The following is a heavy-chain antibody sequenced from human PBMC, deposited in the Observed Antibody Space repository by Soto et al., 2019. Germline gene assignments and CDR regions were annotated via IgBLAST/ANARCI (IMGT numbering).Heavy chain of an antibody. V-gene: IGHV4-61*01. D-gene: IGHD3-22*01. CDR2: IYQSGTT. J-gene: IGHJ4*02. CDR1: GGSVRSGSYY. CDR3: ARDSSGRHDY. Sequence: QPQLQESGPGLLQPSETLSLTCSVSGGSVRSGSYYWTWIRQPPGKGLEWIGYIYQSGTTNYNASLKSRVTISIDTSKNQFFLKLNSVTAADTAVYYCARDSSGRHDYWGQGTLVTVSS.